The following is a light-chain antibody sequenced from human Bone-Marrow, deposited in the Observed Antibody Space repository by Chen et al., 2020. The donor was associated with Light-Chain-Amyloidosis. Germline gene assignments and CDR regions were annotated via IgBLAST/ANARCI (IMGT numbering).Light chain of an antibody. J-gene: IGLJ1*01. CDR3: NSRDSSGNSGV. V-gene: IGLV3-19*01. CDR2: GKN. Sequence: SSELTQDPAVSVALGQTVRITCQGDSLRSYYASWYQQKPGQAPVLVIYGKNNRPSGIPDRFSGSSSGNTASLTITEAQAEDAADYYCNSRDSSGNSGVFGTGTKVTVL. CDR1: SLRSYY.